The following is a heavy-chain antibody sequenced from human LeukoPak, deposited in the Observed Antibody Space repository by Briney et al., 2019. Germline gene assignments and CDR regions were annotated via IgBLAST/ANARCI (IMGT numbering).Heavy chain of an antibody. CDR2: IKQDGSEK. Sequence: GGSLRLSCAASGFTFSSYWMSWVRQAPGKGLEWVANIKQDGSEKYYVDSVKGRFTISRDNSKNTLYLQMSSLRAEDTAVYYCAKGARWLRSFDYWGQGTLVTVSS. CDR1: GFTFSSYW. CDR3: AKGARWLRSFDY. V-gene: IGHV3-7*03. J-gene: IGHJ4*02. D-gene: IGHD5-12*01.